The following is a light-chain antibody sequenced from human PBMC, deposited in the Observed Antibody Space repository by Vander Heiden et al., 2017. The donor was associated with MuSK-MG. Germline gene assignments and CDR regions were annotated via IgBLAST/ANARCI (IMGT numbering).Light chain of an antibody. J-gene: IGLJ2*01. CDR2: DVN. V-gene: IGLV2-14*01. Sequence: ALTQPASVSGSPGRCIIICSTGISSDVGAYDYVFWYQQHPGRAPKLIIFDVNKRPSGVSNRFSGSKSGNTASLTISGLHAEEEADYYCSSCTSTNTLVFGGGTKVNVL. CDR1: SSDVGAYDY. CDR3: SSCTSTNTLV.